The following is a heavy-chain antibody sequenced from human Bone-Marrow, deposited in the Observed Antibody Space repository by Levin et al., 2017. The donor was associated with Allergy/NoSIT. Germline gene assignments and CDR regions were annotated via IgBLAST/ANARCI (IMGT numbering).Heavy chain of an antibody. CDR1: EFTFSRYA. D-gene: IGHD3-10*01. Sequence: ETLSLTCEASEFTFSRYAMNWVRQAPGKGLEWVSTITSDGRGTYYANSVKGRFTISRDTSKNTVYLEMKSLRAEDTAVYYCARTVVRFFSDIWGLGTLVTVSS. J-gene: IGHJ4*02. V-gene: IGHV3-23*01. CDR2: ITSDGRGT. CDR3: ARTVVRFFSDI.